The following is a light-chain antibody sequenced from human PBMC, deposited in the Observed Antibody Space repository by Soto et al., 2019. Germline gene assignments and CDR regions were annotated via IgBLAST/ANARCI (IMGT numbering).Light chain of an antibody. CDR2: WAS. V-gene: IGKV4-1*01. Sequence: DIVMTQSPDSLAVSLGERATINCKSSQSVLYSSNNKNYLGWYQQEPGQPPKLLIYWASTRESGVPDRFSGSGSGTEFTRTISSLQAEDVAVYYCQQYYSNPQTFGQGTKVESK. J-gene: IGKJ1*01. CDR1: QSVLYSSNNKNY. CDR3: QQYYSNPQT.